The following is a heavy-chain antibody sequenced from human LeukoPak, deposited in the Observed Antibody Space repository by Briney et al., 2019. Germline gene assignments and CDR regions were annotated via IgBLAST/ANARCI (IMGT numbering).Heavy chain of an antibody. Sequence: WMGXXXPIFGIANYAQKFQGRVTITADKSTSTAYMELSSLRSEDTAVYYCARESGGNSYYYYGMDVWGQGTTVTVSS. CDR3: ARESGGNSYYYYGMDV. J-gene: IGHJ6*02. CDR2: XXPIFGIA. V-gene: IGHV1-69*04. D-gene: IGHD4-23*01.